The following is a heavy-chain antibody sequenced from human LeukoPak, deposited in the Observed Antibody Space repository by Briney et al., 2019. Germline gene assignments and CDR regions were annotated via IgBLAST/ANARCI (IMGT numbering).Heavy chain of an antibody. D-gene: IGHD3-22*01. CDR1: GGSISSYY. CDR2: IYYSGST. V-gene: IGHV4-59*01. J-gene: IGHJ3*02. Sequence: SETLSLTCTVSGGSISSYYWSWIRQPPGKGLEWIGYIYYSGSTNYNPSLKSRVTISVDTSKNQFSLKLSSVTAADTAVYYCARLYYYDSSGYGAFDIWDQGTMVTVSS. CDR3: ARLYYYDSSGYGAFDI.